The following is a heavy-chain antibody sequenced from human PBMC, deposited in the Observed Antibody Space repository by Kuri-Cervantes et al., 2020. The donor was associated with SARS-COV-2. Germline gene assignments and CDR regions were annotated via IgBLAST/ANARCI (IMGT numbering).Heavy chain of an antibody. CDR3: ARRSALTGVGATTGDAFDI. CDR2: IYPGDSDT. Sequence: GGSLRLSCKGSGYSFTSYWIGWVRQMPGKGLEWMGIIYPGDSDTRYSPSFQGQVTISADRSISTAYLQWSSLKASDTAMYYCARRSALTGVGATTGDAFDIWGQGTMVTVSS. CDR1: GYSFTSYW. D-gene: IGHD1-26*01. J-gene: IGHJ3*02. V-gene: IGHV5-51*01.